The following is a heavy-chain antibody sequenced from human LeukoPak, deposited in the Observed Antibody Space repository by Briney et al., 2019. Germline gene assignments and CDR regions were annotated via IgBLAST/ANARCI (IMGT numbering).Heavy chain of an antibody. D-gene: IGHD6-13*01. J-gene: IGHJ4*02. Sequence: ASVKVSCKASEYTFTSYDINWVRQAAGQGLEWMGWMNPNSGNTGYAQKFQGRVTITRNTSISTAYMELSSLRSEDTAVYYCARTSITAAGTSSFYDYWGQGTLVTVSS. V-gene: IGHV1-8*01. CDR2: MNPNSGNT. CDR3: ARTSITAAGTSSFYDY. CDR1: EYTFTSYD.